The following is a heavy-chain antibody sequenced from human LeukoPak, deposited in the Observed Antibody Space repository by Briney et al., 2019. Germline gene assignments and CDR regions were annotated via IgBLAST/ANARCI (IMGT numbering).Heavy chain of an antibody. CDR2: ISWNSGSI. CDR1: GFTFDDYA. CDR3: AKGGWYDILTGYYKHDAFDI. V-gene: IGHV3-9*01. J-gene: IGHJ3*02. D-gene: IGHD3-9*01. Sequence: GMSLTLSCAASGFTFDDYAMLWLPQAPGKGLEGVSGISWNSGSIGYADSVKGRFTISRDNAKSSLYLQMNSLRAEDTALYYCAKGGWYDILTGYYKHDAFDIWGQGTMVTVSS.